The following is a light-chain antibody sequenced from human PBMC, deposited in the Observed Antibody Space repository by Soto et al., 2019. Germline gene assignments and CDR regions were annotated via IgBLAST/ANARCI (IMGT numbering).Light chain of an antibody. CDR2: DQS. J-gene: IGKJ5*01. V-gene: IGKV3-11*01. CDR3: QQRSNWPPTT. CDR1: QSFXSY. Sequence: IVLTQCASTLSLSPGERATLSCRASQSFXSYFAWYEQQPGQAPRLLTXDQSNRATGIPARFSGSGSGKDFTLTISSLEPEDFAVYYCQQRSNWPPTTFGQGTRLEI.